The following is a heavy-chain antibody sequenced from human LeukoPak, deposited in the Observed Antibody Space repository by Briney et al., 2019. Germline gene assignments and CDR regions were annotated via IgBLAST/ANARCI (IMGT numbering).Heavy chain of an antibody. CDR1: GFTFSSYS. J-gene: IGHJ5*02. Sequence: QPGGSLRLSCAASGFTFSSYSMNWVRQAPGKGLEWVSYISSSSSTIYYADSVKGRFTISRDNAKNSLYLQMNSLRAEDTAVYYCAKGLGILWFGDPFDDWFDPWGQGTLVTVSS. V-gene: IGHV3-48*01. CDR3: AKGLGILWFGDPFDDWFDP. D-gene: IGHD3-10*01. CDR2: ISSSSSTI.